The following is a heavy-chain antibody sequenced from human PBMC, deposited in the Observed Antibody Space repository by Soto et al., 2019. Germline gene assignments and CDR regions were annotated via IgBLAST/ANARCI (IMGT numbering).Heavy chain of an antibody. V-gene: IGHV4-61*01. D-gene: IGHD3-10*01. J-gene: IGHJ4*02. Sequence: PSETLSLTCTVSGGSVSSGSYYWSWIRQPPGKGLEWIGYSYYSGSTNYNPSLKSRVTIAVDTSKNQFSLKLSSVTAADTAVYYCASHIWFRELLLDYGSQGTLVTLSS. CDR2: SYYSGST. CDR1: GGSVSSGSYY. CDR3: ASHIWFRELLLDY.